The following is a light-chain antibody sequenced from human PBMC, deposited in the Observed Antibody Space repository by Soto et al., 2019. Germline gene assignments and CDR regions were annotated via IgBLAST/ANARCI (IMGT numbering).Light chain of an antibody. CDR2: KAS. J-gene: IGKJ1*01. Sequence: DIQMTQSPSTLSASVGDRVTITCRASRSISSWLAWYQQKPGKAPKVLIYKASSLESGVPSRFSGSGSVTEFTLTISSLQPDDFATYYCQQYNTYPWTFGQGTQVEIK. V-gene: IGKV1-5*03. CDR1: RSISSW. CDR3: QQYNTYPWT.